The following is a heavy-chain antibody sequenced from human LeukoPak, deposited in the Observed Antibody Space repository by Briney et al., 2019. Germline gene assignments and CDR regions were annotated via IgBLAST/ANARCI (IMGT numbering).Heavy chain of an antibody. CDR1: GFTFSSYA. Sequence: GGSLRLSCAASGFTFSSYAMSWVRQAPGKGLEWVSVITRNGDYPYYADSVKGRFTFSRDNSKNTLWLQMNSLRAEDTAVYYCAKDIVVVPAATPGDPDYYYYYGMDVWGQGTTVTV. D-gene: IGHD2-2*01. J-gene: IGHJ6*02. V-gene: IGHV3-23*01. CDR3: AKDIVVVPAATPGDPDYYYYYGMDV. CDR2: ITRNGDYP.